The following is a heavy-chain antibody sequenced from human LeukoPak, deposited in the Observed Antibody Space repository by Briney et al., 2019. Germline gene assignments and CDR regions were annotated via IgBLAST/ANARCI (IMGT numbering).Heavy chain of an antibody. J-gene: IGHJ6*02. CDR2: TYYSGST. CDR1: GGSISNSNYY. V-gene: IGHV4-39*01. Sequence: SETLSLTCTVSGGSISNSNYYWDWIRQPLGKGLEWIGTTYYSGSTYYNPSLKDRVTISVDTSKNQFSLRLSSVNPADTAVYYCAKWLLFNRYYYGINVWGRGTTVTVSS. CDR3: AKWLLFNRYYYGINV. D-gene: IGHD5-24*01.